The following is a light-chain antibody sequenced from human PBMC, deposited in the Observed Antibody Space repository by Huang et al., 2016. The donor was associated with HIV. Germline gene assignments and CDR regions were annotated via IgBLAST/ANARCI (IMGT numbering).Light chain of an antibody. V-gene: IGKV1-39*01. CDR2: AAS. J-gene: IGKJ2*01. CDR1: QSIITY. Sequence: DIQMTQSPSSLSASVGDRVTITCRASQSIITYLNWYQQQPGKAPDLLIYAASNFQSGVPSRFSGSGSETDFTLTISSLQPEDFATYYCQQNYRIPHTFGQGTKLTIK. CDR3: QQNYRIPHT.